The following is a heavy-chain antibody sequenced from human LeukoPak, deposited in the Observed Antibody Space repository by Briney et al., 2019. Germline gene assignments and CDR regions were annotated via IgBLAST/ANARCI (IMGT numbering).Heavy chain of an antibody. D-gene: IGHD3-22*01. J-gene: IGHJ4*02. CDR1: HYSISSNYY. CDR3: ARSSGYMSY. Sequence: SETLSLTCTVSHYSISSNYYWGWIRQPPGKGLEWIGSIYHSGSTYYNPSLKSRVTISVDTSKNQLSLKLTSVTAADTAVYYCARSSGYMSYWGQGTLVTVSS. CDR2: IYHSGST. V-gene: IGHV4-38-2*02.